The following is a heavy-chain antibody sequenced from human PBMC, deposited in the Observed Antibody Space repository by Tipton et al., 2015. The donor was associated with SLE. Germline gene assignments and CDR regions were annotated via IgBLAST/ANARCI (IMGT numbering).Heavy chain of an antibody. D-gene: IGHD6-19*01. CDR3: ARRRGEQWLVRVFDY. CDR1: GGSISTHY. V-gene: IGHV4-59*11. Sequence: LRLSCTVSGGSISTHYWSWIRQPPGKGLEWIGYIYYSGSTNYNPSLKSRVTISVDTSKNQFSLKLSSVTAADTAVYYCARRRGEQWLVRVFDYWGQGTLVTVSS. J-gene: IGHJ4*02. CDR2: IYYSGST.